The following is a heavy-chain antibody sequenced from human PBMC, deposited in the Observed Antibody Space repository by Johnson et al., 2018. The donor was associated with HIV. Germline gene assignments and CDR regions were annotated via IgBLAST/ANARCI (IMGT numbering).Heavy chain of an antibody. V-gene: IGHV3-7*05. D-gene: IGHD4-11*01. Sequence: MQLVESGGGLVQPGGSLILSCAASGFTFTSYWMTWVRQAPGKGLEWVANIKQDGSEKYYVDSVKGRFTISRDNAKNSVYLQMNSLRAEDTAVYYCAREDYSAFDIWGQGTMVTVSS. CDR2: IKQDGSEK. CDR3: AREDYSAFDI. J-gene: IGHJ3*02. CDR1: GFTFTSYW.